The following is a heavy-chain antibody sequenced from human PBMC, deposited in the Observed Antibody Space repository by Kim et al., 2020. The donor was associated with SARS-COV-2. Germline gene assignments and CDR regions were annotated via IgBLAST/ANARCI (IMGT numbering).Heavy chain of an antibody. CDR3: TRDRGVESYWDY. Sequence: GGSLRLSCTASGFTFGDYAMSWVRQAPGKGLEWVGFIRSKAYGGTTEYAASVKGRFTISRDDSKSIAYLQMNSLKTEDTAVYYCTRDRGVESYWDYWGQGTLVTVSS. CDR2: IRSKAYGGTT. V-gene: IGHV3-49*04. J-gene: IGHJ4*02. CDR1: GFTFGDYA. D-gene: IGHD3-10*01.